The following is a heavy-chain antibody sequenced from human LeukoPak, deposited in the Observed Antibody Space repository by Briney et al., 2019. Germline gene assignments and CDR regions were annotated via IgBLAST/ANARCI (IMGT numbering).Heavy chain of an antibody. D-gene: IGHD3-3*01. Sequence: GGSLRLSCAASGFTFSNYAMNWVRQAPGKGLEWVSGLSDDGFKTYYADSVKGRFTISRDNSQSTLYLLMNSLRAEDTAVYYCAKLGRRFLEWSDIDYWGQGTLVTVSS. CDR2: LSDDGFKT. J-gene: IGHJ4*02. V-gene: IGHV3-23*01. CDR1: GFTFSNYA. CDR3: AKLGRRFLEWSDIDY.